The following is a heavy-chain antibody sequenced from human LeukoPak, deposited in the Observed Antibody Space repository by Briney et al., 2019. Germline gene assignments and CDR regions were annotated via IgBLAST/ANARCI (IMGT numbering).Heavy chain of an antibody. J-gene: IGHJ2*01. CDR2: IYHSGST. Sequence: PSETLSLTCTVSGYSISSGYYWGWIRQPPGKGLEWIGSIYHSGSTYYNPSLKSRVTISVDTSKNQFSLKLSSVTAADTAVYYCARDPGIVVDLVLGYFDLWGRGTLVTVSS. CDR3: ARDPGIVVDLVLGYFDL. D-gene: IGHD3-22*01. V-gene: IGHV4-38-2*02. CDR1: GYSISSGYY.